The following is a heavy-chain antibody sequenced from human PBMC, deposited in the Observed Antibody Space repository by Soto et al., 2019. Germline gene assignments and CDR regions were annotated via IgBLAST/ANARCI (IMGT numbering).Heavy chain of an antibody. CDR2: ISGSFGST. CDR3: ARVHSSGHRVTEYFQH. V-gene: IGHV3-23*01. Sequence: PGGSLRLSCVASGFSFSSYAMNWVRQAPGKGLEWVSTISGSFGSTYYADSVQGRFTVSRDNSKNTLYLQMNSLRAEDTAVYYCARVHSSGHRVTEYFQHWGQGTLVTVSS. J-gene: IGHJ1*01. CDR1: GFSFSSYA. D-gene: IGHD3-22*01.